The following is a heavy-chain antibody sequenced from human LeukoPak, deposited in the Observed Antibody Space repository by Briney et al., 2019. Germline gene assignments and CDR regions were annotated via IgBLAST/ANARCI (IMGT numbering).Heavy chain of an antibody. J-gene: IGHJ4*02. V-gene: IGHV4-59*08. CDR1: GGSISGYY. CDR3: ASGAVTTHDY. Sequence: PSETLSLTCTVSGGSISGYYWSWIRQPPGKGLEWVGYIYYSGSTNYNPSLKSRVTISVDTSKNQFSLKLSSVTAAHTAVYYCASGAVTTHDYWGQGTLVTVSS. D-gene: IGHD4-11*01. CDR2: IYYSGST.